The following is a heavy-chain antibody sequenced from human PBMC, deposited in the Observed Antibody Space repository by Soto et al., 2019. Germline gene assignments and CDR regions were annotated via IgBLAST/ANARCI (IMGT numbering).Heavy chain of an antibody. CDR3: AKVDSSAWPNWFDP. Sequence: PGGSLRLSCAASGFTFSSYAMSWVRQAPGKGLEWVSAISGSGGSTYYADSVKGRFTISRDNSKNTLYLQMNSLGADDTAVYYCAKVDSSAWPNWFDPWGQGTLVIVSS. D-gene: IGHD6-19*01. V-gene: IGHV3-23*01. J-gene: IGHJ5*02. CDR1: GFTFSSYA. CDR2: ISGSGGST.